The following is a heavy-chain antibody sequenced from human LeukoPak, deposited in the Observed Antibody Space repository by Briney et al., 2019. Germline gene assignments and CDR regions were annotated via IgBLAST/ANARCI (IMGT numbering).Heavy chain of an antibody. J-gene: IGHJ4*02. D-gene: IGHD3-22*01. CDR2: IWYDGSNK. Sequence: PGRSLRLSCAASGFTFSSSGMHWVRQAPGKGLEWVAVIWYDGSNKYYADSVKGRFTISRDNSKNTLYLQMNSLRAEDTAVYYCARDLYYDSSGYYDYWGQGTLVTVSS. CDR1: GFTFSSSG. CDR3: ARDLYYDSSGYYDY. V-gene: IGHV3-33*01.